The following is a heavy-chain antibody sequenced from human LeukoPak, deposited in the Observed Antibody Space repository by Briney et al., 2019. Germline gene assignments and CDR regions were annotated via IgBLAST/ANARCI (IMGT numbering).Heavy chain of an antibody. V-gene: IGHV1-8*01. D-gene: IGHD2-8*01. Sequence: ASVKVSCKASGYTFTSYDINWVGRATGQGPEWMGWMNPNSGNTGYAQKFQGRVTMTRDTSITTAYLELSNLRSEDTAVYYCARISYDTNTYSPNWFDPWGQGTLVTVSS. J-gene: IGHJ5*02. CDR2: MNPNSGNT. CDR1: GYTFTSYD. CDR3: ARISYDTNTYSPNWFDP.